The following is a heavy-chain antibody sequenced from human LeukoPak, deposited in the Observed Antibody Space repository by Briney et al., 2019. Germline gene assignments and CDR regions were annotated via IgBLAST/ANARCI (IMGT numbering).Heavy chain of an antibody. V-gene: IGHV1-69*06. D-gene: IGHD3-10*01. J-gene: IGHJ5*02. CDR3: ARDSGSGSYWLANNWFDP. CDR1: GGTFSSYA. Sequence: ASVKVSCKASGGTFSSYAISWVRQAPGQGLEWMGGIIPIFGTANYAQKFQGRVTITADKSTSTAYMQLSSLRSEDTAVYYCARDSGSGSYWLANNWFDPWGQGTLVTVSS. CDR2: IIPIFGTA.